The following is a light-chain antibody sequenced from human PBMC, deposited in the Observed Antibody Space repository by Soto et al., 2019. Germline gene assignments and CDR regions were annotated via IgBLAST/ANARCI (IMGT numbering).Light chain of an antibody. CDR1: QSVSSY. J-gene: IGKJ1*01. Sequence: EIVLTQSTASLSLSPGERATLSSRASQSVSSYLAWYQQKPGQAPRLLIYDASNRATGIPARFSGSGSGTDFTLTISSLEPEDFAVYYCQQRSNWPPWTFGQGTKVEIK. CDR2: DAS. V-gene: IGKV3-11*01. CDR3: QQRSNWPPWT.